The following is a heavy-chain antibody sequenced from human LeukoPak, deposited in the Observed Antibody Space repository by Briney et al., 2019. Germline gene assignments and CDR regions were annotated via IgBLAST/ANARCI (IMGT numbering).Heavy chain of an antibody. V-gene: IGHV3-23*01. D-gene: IGHD5-12*01. CDR1: GFTFSSYA. Sequence: GGSLRLSCAASGFTFSSYAMSWVRQAPGKGLEWVSAISGSGGSTYYADSVKGRFTISRDNSKNTLYLQMNSLRAEDTAVYYCAKDQVATITLGYFDYWGRGTLVTVSS. J-gene: IGHJ4*02. CDR2: ISGSGGST. CDR3: AKDQVATITLGYFDY.